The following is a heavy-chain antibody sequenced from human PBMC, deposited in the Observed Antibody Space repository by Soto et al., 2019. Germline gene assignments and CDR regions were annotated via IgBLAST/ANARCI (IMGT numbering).Heavy chain of an antibody. D-gene: IGHD2-15*01. Sequence: SETLSLTCAVSGGSISSGDYSWSWIRQPPGKGLEWIGYIYYSGSTYYNPSLKSRVTISVDTSKNQFSLKLSSVTAADTAVYYCARARGARYFDYWGQGTLVTVSS. CDR1: GGSISSGDYS. CDR2: IYYSGST. CDR3: ARARGARYFDY. J-gene: IGHJ4*02. V-gene: IGHV4-30-2*05.